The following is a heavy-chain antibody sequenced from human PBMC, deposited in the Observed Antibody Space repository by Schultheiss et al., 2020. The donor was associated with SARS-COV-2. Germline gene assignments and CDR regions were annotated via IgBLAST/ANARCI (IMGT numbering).Heavy chain of an antibody. V-gene: IGHV3-23*01. CDR3: ANQGGGYGDYGDAFDI. D-gene: IGHD4-17*01. Sequence: GESLKISCAASGFTFSSYAMSWVRQAPGKGLEWVSAISGSGGSTYYVDSVKGRFTISRDNSKNTLYLQMNSLRAEDTAVYYCANQGGGYGDYGDAFDIWGQGTMVTVSS. CDR1: GFTFSSYA. J-gene: IGHJ3*02. CDR2: ISGSGGST.